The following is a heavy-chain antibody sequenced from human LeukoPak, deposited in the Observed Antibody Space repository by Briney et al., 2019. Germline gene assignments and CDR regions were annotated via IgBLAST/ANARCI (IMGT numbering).Heavy chain of an antibody. V-gene: IGHV4-38-2*02. J-gene: IGHJ4*02. CDR3: ARSSIIAAAGPYYFDY. CDR1: GYSISSDYY. Sequence: SETLSLTCTVSGYSISSDYYWGWVRQPPGKGLEWIGRIYTSGSTNYNPSLKSRVTMSVDTSKNQFSLKLSSETAADTAVYYCARSSIIAAAGPYYFDYWGQGTLVTVSS. CDR2: IYTSGST. D-gene: IGHD6-13*01.